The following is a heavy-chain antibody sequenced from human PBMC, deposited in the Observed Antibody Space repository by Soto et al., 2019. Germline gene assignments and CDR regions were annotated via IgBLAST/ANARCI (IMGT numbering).Heavy chain of an antibody. J-gene: IGHJ3*02. V-gene: IGHV4-34*01. CDR1: GGSFSGYY. Sequence: ETLSLTCAVYGGSFSGYYWSWIRQPPGKGLEWIGEINHSGSTNYNPSLKSRVTISVDTSKNQFSLKLSSVTAADTAVYYCARPFGSAPNSIWGQGTMVTVSS. CDR2: INHSGST. CDR3: ARPFGSAPNSI. D-gene: IGHD3-10*01.